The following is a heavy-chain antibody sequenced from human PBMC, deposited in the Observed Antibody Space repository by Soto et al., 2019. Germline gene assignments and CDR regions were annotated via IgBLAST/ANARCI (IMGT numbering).Heavy chain of an antibody. V-gene: IGHV4-39*01. CDR2: IYYSGST. CDR1: GGSISSSSYY. D-gene: IGHD3-3*01. J-gene: IGHJ6*02. Sequence: SETLSLTCTVSGGSISSSSYYWCWIRQPPGKGLEWIGSIYYSGSTYYNPSLKSRVTISVDTSKNQFSLKLSSVTAADTAVYYCASPIATEYDFWTPVPRGMDVWGQGTTVTVSS. CDR3: ASPIATEYDFWTPVPRGMDV.